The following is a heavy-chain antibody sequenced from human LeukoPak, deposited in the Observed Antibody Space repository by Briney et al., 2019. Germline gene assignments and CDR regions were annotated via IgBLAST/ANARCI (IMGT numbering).Heavy chain of an antibody. Sequence: GGSLRLSCAASGFTFSSYGMSWVRQAPGKGLEWVSGMSGSGDSTYYADSVKGRFTISRDDSKNTLYLQMNSLTAEDTAVYYCAKPPGYCSSTSCSSSYYYMDVWGKGTTVTVSS. V-gene: IGHV3-23*01. D-gene: IGHD2-2*01. J-gene: IGHJ6*03. CDR2: MSGSGDST. CDR3: AKPPGYCSSTSCSSSYYYMDV. CDR1: GFTFSSYG.